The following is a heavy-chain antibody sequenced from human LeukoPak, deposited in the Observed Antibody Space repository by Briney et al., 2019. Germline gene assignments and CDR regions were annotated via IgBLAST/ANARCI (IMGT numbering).Heavy chain of an antibody. D-gene: IGHD3-10*01. CDR1: GFTVSSNY. CDR3: ARARYYYGSGSYEY. V-gene: IGHV3-53*01. J-gene: IGHJ4*02. CDR2: IYSGGST. Sequence: TGGSLRLSCAASGFTVSSNYMSWVRQAPGKGLEWVSVIYSGGSTYYADSVKGRFTISRDNPKNTLYLQMNSLRAEDTAMYYCARARYYYGSGSYEYWGQGTLVTVSS.